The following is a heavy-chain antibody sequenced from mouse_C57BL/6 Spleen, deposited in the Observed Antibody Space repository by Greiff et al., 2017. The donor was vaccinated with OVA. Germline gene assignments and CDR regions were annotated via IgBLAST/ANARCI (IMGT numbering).Heavy chain of an antibody. CDR2: IDPEDGET. CDR3: ARDSSGGDGDN. D-gene: IGHD3-2*02. V-gene: IGHV14-2*01. Sequence: VQLKESGAELVKPGASVKLSCTASGFNIKDYYMHWVKQRTEQGLEWIGRIDPEDGETKYAPKFQGQATITADTSSNTAYLQLSSLRPEDTAVYNCARDSSGGDGDNWGEGTTLTVAS. J-gene: IGHJ2*01. CDR1: GFNIKDYY.